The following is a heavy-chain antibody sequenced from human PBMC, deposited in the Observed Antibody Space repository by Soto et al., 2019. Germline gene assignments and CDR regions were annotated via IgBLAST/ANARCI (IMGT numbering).Heavy chain of an antibody. V-gene: IGHV3-23*01. CDR1: GFTFSRNS. CDR2: ISASGDKS. D-gene: IGHD5-12*01. J-gene: IGHJ4*02. CDR3: SKWDGYGDY. Sequence: GGSLRLSCAASGFTFSRNSMTWVRQAPGKGLEWVSGISASGDKSWHADSVKGRFTISRDNSKNTVYLQMNSLRVDDTAVYFCSKWDGYGDYWGQGTLVTVSS.